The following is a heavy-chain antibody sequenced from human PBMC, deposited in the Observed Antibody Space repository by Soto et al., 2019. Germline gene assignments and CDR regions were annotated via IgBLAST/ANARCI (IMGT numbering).Heavy chain of an antibody. Sequence: ASVKVSCKASGYTFTSYAMHWVRQAPGQRLEWMGWINAGNGNTKYSQKFQGRVTITRDTSASTAYMKLSSLRSEDTAVYYCARDHPRRPHIVATTSGPFDYWGQGTLVTVSS. CDR2: INAGNGNT. CDR3: ARDHPRRPHIVATTSGPFDY. D-gene: IGHD5-12*01. CDR1: GYTFTSYA. V-gene: IGHV1-3*01. J-gene: IGHJ4*02.